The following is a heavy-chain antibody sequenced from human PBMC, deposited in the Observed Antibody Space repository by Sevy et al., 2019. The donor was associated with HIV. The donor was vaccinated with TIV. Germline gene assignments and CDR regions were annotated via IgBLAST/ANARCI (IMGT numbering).Heavy chain of an antibody. CDR1: GGSISSPGYY. D-gene: IGHD2-8*01. V-gene: IGHV4-30-2*01. J-gene: IGHJ4*02. CDR2: IYQSGTP. Sequence: SETLSLTCAVSGGSISSPGYYWIWIRQPPGKGLEWIGYIYQSGTPNYNPSLKSRVTISVDRSKNQFSLKLSFVTAADTAVYYCASLNFARVYYFDYLGQGALVTVSS. CDR3: ASLNFARVYYFDY.